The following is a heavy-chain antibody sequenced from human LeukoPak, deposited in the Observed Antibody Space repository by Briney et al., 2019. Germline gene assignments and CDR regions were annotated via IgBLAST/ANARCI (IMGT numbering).Heavy chain of an antibody. J-gene: IGHJ4*02. CDR1: GFTFSSSA. Sequence: GGSLRLSCAASGFTFSSSAMSWVRQAPGKGLEWVSTISGSGDRTYYADSVKGRFTISRDNSKNTLYLQMNSLRAEDTAVYYCAKDLWFGELLYILDYWGQGTLVTVSS. D-gene: IGHD3-10*01. CDR2: ISGSGDRT. V-gene: IGHV3-23*01. CDR3: AKDLWFGELLYILDY.